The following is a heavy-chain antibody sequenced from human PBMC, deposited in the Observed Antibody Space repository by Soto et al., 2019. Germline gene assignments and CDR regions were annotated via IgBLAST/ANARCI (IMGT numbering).Heavy chain of an antibody. D-gene: IGHD2-15*01. V-gene: IGHV4-38-2*01. CDR2: IFHGGNT. CDR1: GFFISSGNY. Sequence: ASEILSLTCAVSGFFISSGNYWGWIRKPPGKGLEWIGSIFHGGNTYYNPSLKSRVTISVDMSKNQFSLKLNSVTAADTAVYYCARAWWYDAFDVWGQGTVVTVSS. J-gene: IGHJ3*01. CDR3: ARAWWYDAFDV.